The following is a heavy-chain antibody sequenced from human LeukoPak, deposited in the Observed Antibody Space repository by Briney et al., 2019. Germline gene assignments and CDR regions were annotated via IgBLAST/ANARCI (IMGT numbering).Heavy chain of an antibody. V-gene: IGHV1-18*01. J-gene: IGHJ3*02. D-gene: IGHD2-15*01. CDR2: ISAYNGNT. CDR3: ATCSGGNCYPDAFDI. CDR1: GYTFTSYG. Sequence: ASVKVSCKASGYTFTSYGISWVRQAPGQGLEWMGWISAYNGNTNHAQKVQGRVTMTTDTSTSTAYMELRSLRSDDTAVYYCATCSGGNCYPDAFDIWGQGTMVTVSS.